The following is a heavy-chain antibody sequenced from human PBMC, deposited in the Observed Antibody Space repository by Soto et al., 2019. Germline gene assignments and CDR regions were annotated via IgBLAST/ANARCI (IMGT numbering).Heavy chain of an antibody. CDR1: GYTFTRSG. CDR2: INPDNGNT. J-gene: IGHJ6*02. CDR3: AGDQGITTFGVSSMYYYDMDV. D-gene: IGHD3-3*01. V-gene: IGHV1-18*01. Sequence: VASVKVSCKASGYTFTRSGISWVRQAPGQGLEWLGWINPDNGNTNYAQHLQGRVSLTPDTSTSTAYMDLRSLRSDDTAAYYCAGDQGITTFGVSSMYYYDMDVWRQGTTVTVSS.